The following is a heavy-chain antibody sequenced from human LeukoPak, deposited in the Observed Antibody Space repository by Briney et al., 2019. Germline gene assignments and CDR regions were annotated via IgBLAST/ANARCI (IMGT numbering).Heavy chain of an antibody. D-gene: IGHD3-10*01. V-gene: IGHV4-31*11. Sequence: PSQTLSHTCAVSGGSISSGGYSSSWIRQPPGKGLEWIGYIYYSGTNYYKPYLKSRVTISVDPSKNQFSLQLSSVTAADTAVYYCARTGVTMVRGVIQNPFDYWGQGTLVTVSS. CDR1: GGSISSGGYS. CDR3: ARTGVTMVRGVIQNPFDY. CDR2: IYYSGTN. J-gene: IGHJ4*02.